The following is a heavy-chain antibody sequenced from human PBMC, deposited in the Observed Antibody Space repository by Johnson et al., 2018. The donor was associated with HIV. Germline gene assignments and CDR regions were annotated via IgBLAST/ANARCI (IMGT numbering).Heavy chain of an antibody. CDR3: ARAYIYGAFDM. CDR1: GFTFSNYG. D-gene: IGHD2/OR15-2a*01. CDR2: IKHDGSEK. Sequence: VQLVESGGGVVPPGRSLRLSCVASGFTFSNYGMHWVRQAPGKGLEWVANIKHDGSEKYYVDSVKGRFTISRDNAKNSLYLQMNSLRAEDTAVYYCARAYIYGAFDMWGQGTMVTVSS. J-gene: IGHJ3*02. V-gene: IGHV3-7*01.